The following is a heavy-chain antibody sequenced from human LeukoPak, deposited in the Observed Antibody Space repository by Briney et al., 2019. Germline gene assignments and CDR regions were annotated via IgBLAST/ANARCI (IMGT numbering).Heavy chain of an antibody. CDR1: GFTFSTYW. V-gene: IGHV3-23*01. D-gene: IGHD4-23*01. CDR3: AKDPSDYVGAFDI. Sequence: PGGSLRLSCAASGFTFSTYWMSWVRQAPGKGLEWVSVIGSSGGSTHYADSVKGRFTISRDNSRNTLSLQMNSLRAEDTAVYYCAKDPSDYVGAFDIWGQGTMVSVSS. CDR2: IGSSGGST. J-gene: IGHJ3*02.